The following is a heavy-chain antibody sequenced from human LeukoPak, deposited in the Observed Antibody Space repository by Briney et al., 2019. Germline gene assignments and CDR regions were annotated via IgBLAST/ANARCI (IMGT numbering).Heavy chain of an antibody. CDR1: GFTFSSYA. V-gene: IGHV3-23*01. D-gene: IGHD2-15*01. J-gene: IGHJ4*02. Sequence: PGGSLRLSCAASGFTFSSYATSWVRQAPGKGLEWVSAISGSGGSTYYADSVKGRFTISRDNSKNTLYLQMNSLRAEDTAVYYCAKDSTIVVVVAATGFSDYWGQGTLVTVSS. CDR2: ISGSGGST. CDR3: AKDSTIVVVVAATGFSDY.